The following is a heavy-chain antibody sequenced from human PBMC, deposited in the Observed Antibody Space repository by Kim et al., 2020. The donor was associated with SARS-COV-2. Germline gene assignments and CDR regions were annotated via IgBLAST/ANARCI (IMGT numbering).Heavy chain of an antibody. Sequence: GRFTISRDNAKNTLYLQMNSLRAEDTAVYYCARDRPRPPIITMGTDGMDVWGQGTTVTVSS. D-gene: IGHD3-10*01. CDR3: ARDRPRPPIITMGTDGMDV. V-gene: IGHV3-74*01. J-gene: IGHJ6*02.